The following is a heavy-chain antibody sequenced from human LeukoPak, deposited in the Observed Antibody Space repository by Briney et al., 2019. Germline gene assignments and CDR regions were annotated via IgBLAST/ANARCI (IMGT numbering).Heavy chain of an antibody. Sequence: GGSLRLSCAASGLTFNDYAMSWVRQAPGKGLQWVSAITSGISAYYADSVKGRFTISRDNSKNTLYLQMSSLRAEDTAIYYCAKDRVFGSEASPLYYFDYWGQGTLVTVSS. J-gene: IGHJ4*02. CDR1: GLTFNDYA. CDR2: ITSGISA. CDR3: AKDRVFGSEASPLYYFDY. D-gene: IGHD3-10*01. V-gene: IGHV3-23*01.